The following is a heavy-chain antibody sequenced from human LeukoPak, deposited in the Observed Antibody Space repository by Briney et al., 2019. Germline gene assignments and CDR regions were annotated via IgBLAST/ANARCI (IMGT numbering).Heavy chain of an antibody. Sequence: SETLSLTCTVSGGSISGYHWSWIRQPPGKGLEWIAYLSHSGSSDSNPSLTSRVTTLVDTSKNQFSLKLTSVTAADTAVYYCARARYANAWYAFDIWGHGTMVTVSS. J-gene: IGHJ3*02. D-gene: IGHD2-2*01. CDR2: LSHSGSS. CDR3: ARARYANAWYAFDI. V-gene: IGHV4-59*01. CDR1: GGSISGYH.